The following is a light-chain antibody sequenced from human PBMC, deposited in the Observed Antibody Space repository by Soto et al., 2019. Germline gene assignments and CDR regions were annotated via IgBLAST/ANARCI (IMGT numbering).Light chain of an antibody. V-gene: IGKV1-5*03. Sequence: DIQVTQSPSTLSASVGDRVTITCRASQSISTWLAWYQRKPGKAPKLLIYKASTLESGVPSRFSGSGSGTEFTHTISSLQPDDFATYYCQQYSSFWTFGQGTKVDIK. J-gene: IGKJ1*01. CDR2: KAS. CDR1: QSISTW. CDR3: QQYSSFWT.